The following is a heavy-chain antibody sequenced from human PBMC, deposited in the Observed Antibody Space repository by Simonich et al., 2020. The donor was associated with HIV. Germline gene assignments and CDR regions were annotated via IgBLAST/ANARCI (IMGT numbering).Heavy chain of an antibody. D-gene: IGHD2-8*01. CDR3: AREVGYYPPQLEENNAFDV. J-gene: IGHJ3*01. CDR1: GGSFSGDY. Sequence: QVQLQQWGAGLLKPWETLSLTCSVYGGSFSGDYWTWIRQPPGKGLEWIGEITYSGRNNYNTTLKSRVTISVDTSKKQFSLTLTAVTAADTAIYFCAREVGYYPPQLEENNAFDVWGQGTMVTVSS. CDR2: ITYSGRN. V-gene: IGHV4-34*01.